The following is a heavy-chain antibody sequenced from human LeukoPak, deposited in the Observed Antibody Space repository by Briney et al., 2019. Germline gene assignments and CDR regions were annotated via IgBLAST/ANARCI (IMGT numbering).Heavy chain of an antibody. CDR3: ASERVYGSGSYYRYYYMDV. CDR2: ISSSSSYI. CDR1: GFTFSSYA. J-gene: IGHJ6*03. V-gene: IGHV3-21*01. Sequence: PGGSLRLSCAASGFTFSSYAMSWVRQAPGKGLEWVSSISSSSSYIYYADSVKGRFTISRDNAKNSLYLQMNSLRAEDTAVYYCASERVYGSGSYYRYYYMDVWGKGTTVTVSS. D-gene: IGHD3-10*01.